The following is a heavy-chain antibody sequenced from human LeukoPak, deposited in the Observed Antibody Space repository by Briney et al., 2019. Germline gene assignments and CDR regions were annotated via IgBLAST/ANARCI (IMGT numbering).Heavy chain of an antibody. CDR2: ISYAGSNK. CDR3: ARDEVLTGAAFDI. Sequence: PGGSLRLSCAASGFTFSSYAMHWVRQAPGKGLEWVAVISYAGSNKYYADSVKGRFTISRDNSKNTLYLQMNSLRAEDTAVYYYARDEVLTGAAFDIWGQGTMVTVSS. J-gene: IGHJ3*02. CDR1: GFTFSSYA. V-gene: IGHV3-30*04. D-gene: IGHD3-9*01.